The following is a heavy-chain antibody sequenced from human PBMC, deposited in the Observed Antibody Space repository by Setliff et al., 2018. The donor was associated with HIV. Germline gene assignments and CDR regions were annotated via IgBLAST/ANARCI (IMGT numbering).Heavy chain of an antibody. V-gene: IGHV4-34*01. Sequence: SETLSLTCAVYGGSFSGYYWSWIRQPPGKGLEWIGEINDNGSTNYNPSLKSRVTISVDTPKSQFSLKLSSLTAADTAVYYCARGRTQWPNYNYFDPWGLGTLVTVSS. CDR2: INDNGST. J-gene: IGHJ5*02. CDR3: ARGRTQWPNYNYFDP. D-gene: IGHD6-19*01. CDR1: GGSFSGYY.